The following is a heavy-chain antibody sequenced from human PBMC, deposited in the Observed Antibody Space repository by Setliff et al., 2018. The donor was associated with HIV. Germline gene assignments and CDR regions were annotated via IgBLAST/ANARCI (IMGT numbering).Heavy chain of an antibody. Sequence: SETLSLTCTVSGDSMSSDNYFWVWVRQPPGKGLEWMGNIFHSGNTYYSPSLKSRVTMSLDTSMSQFSLKLTSVTAADTALYYCAREDSSSWFDPWGPGTLVTVSS. CDR1: GDSMSSDNYF. D-gene: IGHD6-13*01. CDR3: AREDSSSWFDP. V-gene: IGHV4-39*02. J-gene: IGHJ5*02. CDR2: IFHSGNT.